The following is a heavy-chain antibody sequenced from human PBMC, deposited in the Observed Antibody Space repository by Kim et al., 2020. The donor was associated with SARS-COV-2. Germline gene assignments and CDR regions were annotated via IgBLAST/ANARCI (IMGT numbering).Heavy chain of an antibody. V-gene: IGHV1-2*02. CDR3: ARDYIAAAEDY. D-gene: IGHD6-13*01. CDR1: GYTFTGYY. CDR2: INPNSGGT. J-gene: IGHJ4*02. Sequence: ASVKVSCKASGYTFTGYYMHWVRQAPGQGLEWTGWINPNSGGTNYAQKFQGRVTMTRDTSSSTAYMELSRLRSDDTAVYYCARDYIAAAEDYWGQGTLVTVAS.